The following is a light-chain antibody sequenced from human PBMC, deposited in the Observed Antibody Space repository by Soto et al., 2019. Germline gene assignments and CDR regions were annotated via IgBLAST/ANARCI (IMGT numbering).Light chain of an antibody. J-gene: IGKJ1*01. V-gene: IGKV3-15*01. CDR1: QSLSTD. Sequence: EILMTQSPATLSVSPGESATLSCRASQSLSTDLAWYQQRPGQAPRLLIYRASTRATGIPARFSGSGSGTEFTLTISSLQSEDFAVYWCQQYSDWPWTFGQGTKVDIK. CDR3: QQYSDWPWT. CDR2: RAS.